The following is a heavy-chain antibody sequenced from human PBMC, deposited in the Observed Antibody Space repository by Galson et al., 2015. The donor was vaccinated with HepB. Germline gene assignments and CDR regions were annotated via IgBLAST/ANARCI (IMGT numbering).Heavy chain of an antibody. CDR1: GFTFSSHG. CDR2: ISYDLNKE. CDR3: AKDQRAPSVYWLPSIDY. Sequence: SLRLSCAASGFTFSSHGMHWVRQAPGKGLEWVAGISYDLNKEYYTESVKGRFTISRDNSKNTLYLQMHSLRPEDTAIYFCAKDQRAPSVYWLPSIDYWGQGTLVTVSS. D-gene: IGHD5-12*01. J-gene: IGHJ4*02. V-gene: IGHV3-30*18.